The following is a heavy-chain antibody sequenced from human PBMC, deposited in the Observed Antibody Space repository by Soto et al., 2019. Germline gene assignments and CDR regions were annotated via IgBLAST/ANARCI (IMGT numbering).Heavy chain of an antibody. CDR3: ARGSIAARLAN. J-gene: IGHJ4*02. Sequence: QVQLQQWGAGLLKPSETLSLTCAVYGGSLSGYYWTWTRQSPEKGLEWIGEVDLSGTTTYDPSLKSRVTISLDTSKSHLSLRLTSVTAADTAVYYCARGSIAARLANWGQGTLVTVSS. CDR1: GGSLSGYY. D-gene: IGHD6-6*01. CDR2: VDLSGTT. V-gene: IGHV4-34*02.